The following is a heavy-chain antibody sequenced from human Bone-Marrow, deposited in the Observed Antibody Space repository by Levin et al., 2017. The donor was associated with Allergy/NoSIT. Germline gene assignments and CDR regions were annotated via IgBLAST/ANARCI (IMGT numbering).Heavy chain of an antibody. D-gene: IGHD1-7*01. CDR2: IMWNSARM. CDR3: VKDRSSVDNWNYGGPFES. J-gene: IGHJ4*02. Sequence: SLKISCEASGFTFNDFAMQWVRQIPGKGLEWVTGIMWNSARMDYADSVKGRFTISRDNGKKSLYLEMNALRVEDTALYYCVKDRSSVDNWNYGGPFESWGQGTLVTVSS. CDR1: GFTFNDFA. V-gene: IGHV3-9*01.